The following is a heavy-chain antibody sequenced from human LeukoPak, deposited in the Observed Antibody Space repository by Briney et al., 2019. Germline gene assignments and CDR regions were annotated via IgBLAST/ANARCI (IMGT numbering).Heavy chain of an antibody. D-gene: IGHD3-9*01. CDR1: GFTFSNSA. CDR3: ARDPLRYLRVGHYDY. J-gene: IGHJ4*02. CDR2: IDYDSSHI. V-gene: IGHV3-21*01. Sequence: PGGSLRLSCAASGFTFSNSAMNWVRQVPGKGLEWVSYIDYDSSHIYYAASVRGRFTISRDNARNSVYLQMNSLRVEDTAVYYCARDPLRYLRVGHYDYWGQGTLVAVSS.